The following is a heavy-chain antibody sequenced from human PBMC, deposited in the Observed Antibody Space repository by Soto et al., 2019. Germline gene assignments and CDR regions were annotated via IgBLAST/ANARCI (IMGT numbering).Heavy chain of an antibody. Sequence: ASVKISCKASGYTFTSYDINWVRQATGQGLEWMGWMNPNSGNTGYAQKFQGRVTMTRNTSISTAYMELSSLRSEDTAVYYCARRDYYDILTGYYNYWFDSSGQGTLVTVSS. J-gene: IGHJ5*01. CDR3: ARRDYYDILTGYYNYWFDS. CDR1: GYTFTSYD. V-gene: IGHV1-8*01. D-gene: IGHD3-9*01. CDR2: MNPNSGNT.